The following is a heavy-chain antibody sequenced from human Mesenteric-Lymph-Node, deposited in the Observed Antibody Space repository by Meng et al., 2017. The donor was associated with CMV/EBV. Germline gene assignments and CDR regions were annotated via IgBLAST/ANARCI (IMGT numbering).Heavy chain of an antibody. CDR1: GFTFSEHA. CDR3: ARSVGGFDY. Sequence: GESLKISCEASGFTFSEHAMDWVRLAPGRGLEWVYSITGSHMANYADSVRGRFTISRDNTKNAQYLQMNSLRDEDTALYYCARSVGGFDYWGQGILVTVSS. D-gene: IGHD3-16*01. J-gene: IGHJ4*02. V-gene: IGHV3-69-1*01. CDR2: ITGSHMA.